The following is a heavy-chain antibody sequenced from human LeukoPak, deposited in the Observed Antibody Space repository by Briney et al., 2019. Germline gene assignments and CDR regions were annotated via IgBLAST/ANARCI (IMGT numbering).Heavy chain of an antibody. D-gene: IGHD5-18*01. Sequence: PSETLSLTCTVSGGSISSSTYYWPWIRQPPGKGLEWIGSIYYSGSTSYYNPSLKSRVTMSVDTSKNQFSLKLSSVTAADTAVYYCARGNSYGFEYWGQGALVTVSS. CDR1: GGSISSSTYY. CDR2: IYYSGSTS. CDR3: ARGNSYGFEY. V-gene: IGHV4-39*07. J-gene: IGHJ4*02.